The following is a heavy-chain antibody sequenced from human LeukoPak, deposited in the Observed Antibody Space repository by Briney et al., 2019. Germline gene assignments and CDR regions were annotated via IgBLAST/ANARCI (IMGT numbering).Heavy chain of an antibody. CDR2: ISKDGNDK. CDR3: AKDAYYSSGTYADY. CDR1: GFXFNNYG. V-gene: IGHV3-30*18. Sequence: GRSLRLSCAASGFXFNNYGIHWVRQAPGKGLKWVAVISKDGNDKYYADPVKGRFTISRDNSKNTLYLQMNSLKPEDTALYYCAKDAYYSSGTYADYWGQGTLVTVSS. J-gene: IGHJ4*02. D-gene: IGHD3-10*01.